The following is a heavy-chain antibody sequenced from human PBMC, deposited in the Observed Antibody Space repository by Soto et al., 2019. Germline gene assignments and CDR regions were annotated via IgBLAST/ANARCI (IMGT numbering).Heavy chain of an antibody. V-gene: IGHV1-69*13. Sequence: SVKVSCKASGGTLSSYAISWVRQAPGQGLEWMGGIIPIFGTANYAQKFQGRVTITADESTSTAYMELSSLRSEDTAVYYCAGSEFSGIVVVTYFDYWGQGTLVTVSS. CDR1: GGTLSSYA. J-gene: IGHJ4*02. CDR3: AGSEFSGIVVVTYFDY. CDR2: IIPIFGTA. D-gene: IGHD3-22*01.